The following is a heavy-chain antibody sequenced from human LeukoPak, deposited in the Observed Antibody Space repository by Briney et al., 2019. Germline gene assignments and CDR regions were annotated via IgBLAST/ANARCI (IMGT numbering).Heavy chain of an antibody. D-gene: IGHD7-27*01. V-gene: IGHV4-59*08. CDR1: GGSISSYY. CDR2: IYYNGST. Sequence: SETLSLTCTVSGGSISSYYWSWIRQPPGKGLEWIGYIYYNGSTNYNPSLKSRVTMSVDTSKNQFSLKLSSVTAADTAVYYCARRQPWGDYFDYWGQGTLVTVSS. CDR3: ARRQPWGDYFDY. J-gene: IGHJ4*02.